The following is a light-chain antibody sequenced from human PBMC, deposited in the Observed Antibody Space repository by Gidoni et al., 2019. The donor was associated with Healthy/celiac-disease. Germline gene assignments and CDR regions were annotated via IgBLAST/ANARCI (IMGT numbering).Light chain of an antibody. Sequence: QSVPTPPPSASGTPGQRVTIPCSGSSPDTGSNSGNWYQQLPGTTPKLLIYSNKPRPSGFPDRFSGSKSGTSASLAISGLQSEDEADYYCAAWDDSLNGVVFGGGTKLTVL. J-gene: IGLJ2*01. CDR3: AAWDDSLNGVV. CDR2: SNK. CDR1: SPDTGSNS. V-gene: IGLV1-44*01.